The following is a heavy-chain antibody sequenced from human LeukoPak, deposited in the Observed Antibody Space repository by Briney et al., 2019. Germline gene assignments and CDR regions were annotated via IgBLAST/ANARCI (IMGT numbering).Heavy chain of an antibody. Sequence: PSETLSLTCAVYGGSFSGYYWSWIRQPPGKGLEWIGEINHSGSTNYNPSLKSRVTISVDTSKNQFSLKLSSVTAADTAVYYCAGGNSPVDYWGQGTLVTVSS. V-gene: IGHV4-34*01. CDR2: INHSGST. J-gene: IGHJ4*02. D-gene: IGHD2/OR15-2a*01. CDR3: AGGNSPVDY. CDR1: GGSFSGYY.